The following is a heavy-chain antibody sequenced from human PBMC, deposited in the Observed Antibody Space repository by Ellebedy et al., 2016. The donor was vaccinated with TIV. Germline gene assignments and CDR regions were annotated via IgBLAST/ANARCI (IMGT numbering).Heavy chain of an antibody. CDR3: AKDRLICSSTSCQFGSYYYGMDV. CDR1: GFTFSSYA. J-gene: IGHJ6*02. D-gene: IGHD2-2*01. CDR2: ISGSVNKT. Sequence: GESLKISCAVSGFTFSSYAMSWVRQAPGKGLEWVSTISGSVNKTYYADSVKGRFTISRDHSKNTLYLQMNSLRAEDTAVYYCAKDRLICSSTSCQFGSYYYGMDVWGQGTTVTVSS. V-gene: IGHV3-23*01.